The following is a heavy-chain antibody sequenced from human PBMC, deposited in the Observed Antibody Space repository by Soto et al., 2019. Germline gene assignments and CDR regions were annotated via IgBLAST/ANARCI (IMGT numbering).Heavy chain of an antibody. CDR3: AKDPDIGVADI. V-gene: IGHV3-7*01. J-gene: IGHJ3*02. CDR1: GFTFSSYW. CDR2: IKQDGSEK. Sequence: GGSLRLSCAASGFTFSSYWMSWVRQAPGKGLEWVANIKQDGSEKYYVDSVKGRFTISRDNSKNPLYLQMNSLRAEGTAVYYCAKDPDIGVADIWGQGTMVTVSS. D-gene: IGHD2-2*01.